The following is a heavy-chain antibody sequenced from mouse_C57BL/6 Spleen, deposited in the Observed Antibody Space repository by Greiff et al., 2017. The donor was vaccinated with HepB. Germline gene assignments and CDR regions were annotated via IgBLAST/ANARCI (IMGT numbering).Heavy chain of an antibody. J-gene: IGHJ3*01. CDR1: GFTFSDYY. V-gene: IGHV5-12*01. CDR3: ARHRY. CDR2: ISNGGGST. Sequence: EVNVVESGGGLVQPGGSLKLSCAASGFTFSDYYMYWVRQTPEKRLEWVAYISNGGGSTYYPDTVKGRFTISRDNAKNTLYLQMSRLKSEDTAMYYCARHRYWGQGTLVTVSA.